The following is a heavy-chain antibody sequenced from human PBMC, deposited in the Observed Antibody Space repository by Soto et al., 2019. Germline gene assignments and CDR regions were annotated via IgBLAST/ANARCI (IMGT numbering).Heavy chain of an antibody. CDR3: ARGYHYDSSGPDQ. CDR2: INSDESGT. CDR1: GFTFSSYW. Sequence: GGSLRLSCAASGFTFSSYWMHWVRQAPGKGLVWVSRINSDESGTSYADSVKGRFTISRENAKNTLYLQMNSLRAEDTAVYYCARGYHYDSSGPDQRGQGTLVTVSS. J-gene: IGHJ4*02. V-gene: IGHV3-74*01. D-gene: IGHD3-22*01.